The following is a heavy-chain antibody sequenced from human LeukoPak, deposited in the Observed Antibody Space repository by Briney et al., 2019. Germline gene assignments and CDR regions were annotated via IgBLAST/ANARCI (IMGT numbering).Heavy chain of an antibody. J-gene: IGHJ4*02. CDR3: ARDPYYYDSSGYLYYFDY. Sequence: ASVKVSCKASGYTFTSYAMHWVRQAPGQSLGWMGWINAGNGNTKYSQKFQGRVTITRDTSASTAYMELSSLRSEDTAVYYCARDPYYYDSSGYLYYFDYWGQGTLVTVSS. D-gene: IGHD3-22*01. CDR1: GYTFTSYA. V-gene: IGHV1-3*01. CDR2: INAGNGNT.